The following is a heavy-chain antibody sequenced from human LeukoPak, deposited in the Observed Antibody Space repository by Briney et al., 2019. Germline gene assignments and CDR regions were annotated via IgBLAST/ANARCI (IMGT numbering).Heavy chain of an antibody. CDR3: ARDGRAAAADY. CDR2: INQDGSEK. Sequence: GGSLRLSCAASGFTFSTYWMRWVRQAPGKGLEWVANINQDGSEKYYVDSVKGRFTISRDNAKNSLYLQMNSLRAEDTAVYYCARDGRAAAADYWGQGALVTVSS. V-gene: IGHV3-7*01. CDR1: GFTFSTYW. J-gene: IGHJ4*02. D-gene: IGHD6-13*01.